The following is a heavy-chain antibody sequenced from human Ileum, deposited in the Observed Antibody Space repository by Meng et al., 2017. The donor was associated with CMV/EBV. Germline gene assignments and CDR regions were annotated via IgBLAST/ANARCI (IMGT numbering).Heavy chain of an antibody. CDR1: DGSISSYY. J-gene: IGHJ4*02. CDR2: IHTSGTT. D-gene: IGHD2-2*01. V-gene: IGHV4-4*07. CDR3: AREKSSCTSSTCYGVDS. Sequence: VQLQGPGQGLVKPSGTLSLTCTVSDGSISSYYWSWIRQSAGKGLEWIGRIHTSGTTNYNPSLKSRVTLSLDTSKDQFSLKLTSVTAADTAVYYCAREKSSCTSSTCYGVDSWGQGTLVTVSS.